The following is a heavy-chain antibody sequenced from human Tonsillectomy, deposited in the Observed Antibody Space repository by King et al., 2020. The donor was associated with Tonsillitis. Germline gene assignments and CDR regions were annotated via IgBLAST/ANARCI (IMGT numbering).Heavy chain of an antibody. CDR1: GFTFSSYA. CDR3: AKGFDFWSGYSIDAFDI. CDR2: ISGSAVNT. Sequence: VQLVESGGGLVQPGGSLRLSCAASGFTFSSYAMSWVRQAPGKGLEWVSTISGSAVNTYNADSVKGRFTISRDNSKNTLYLQMNSLRAEDTAVYYCAKGFDFWSGYSIDAFDIWGQGTMVTVSS. J-gene: IGHJ3*02. V-gene: IGHV3-23*04. D-gene: IGHD3-3*01.